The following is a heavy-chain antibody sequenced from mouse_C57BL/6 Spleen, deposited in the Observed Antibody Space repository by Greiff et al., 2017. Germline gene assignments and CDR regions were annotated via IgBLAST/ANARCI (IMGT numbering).Heavy chain of an antibody. CDR2: ISGGGGNP. Sequence: EVKVEESGGGLVKPGGSLKLSCAASGFTFSSYTMSWVRQTPEKRLEWVATISGGGGNPYYPDSVKGRFTIARDNAKNTLYLQMSSLRSEDTAVYYSASFITFYYFDYWGQGTTLTVSS. CDR3: ASFITFYYFDY. J-gene: IGHJ2*01. D-gene: IGHD1-1*01. V-gene: IGHV5-9*04. CDR1: GFTFSSYT.